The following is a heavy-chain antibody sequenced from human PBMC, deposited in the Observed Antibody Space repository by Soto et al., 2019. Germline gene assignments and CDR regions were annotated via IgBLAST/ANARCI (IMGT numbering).Heavy chain of an antibody. CDR1: GASISSSSFY. V-gene: IGHV4-39*07. CDR3: ARVNDFWTGYYSTNWFDP. D-gene: IGHD3-3*01. J-gene: IGHJ5*02. CDR2: IYYSGST. Sequence: SETLSLTCTVSGASISSSSFYWGWIRQPPGKGLEWIASIYYSGSTNHNPSLKSRVTISVDTSKNQFSLKLSSVTAADTAVYYCARVNDFWTGYYSTNWFDPWGQGTLVTVSS.